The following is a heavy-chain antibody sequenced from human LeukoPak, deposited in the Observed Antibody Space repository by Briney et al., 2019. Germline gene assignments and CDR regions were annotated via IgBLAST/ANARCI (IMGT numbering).Heavy chain of an antibody. CDR1: GGSFSGYY. J-gene: IGHJ3*02. V-gene: IGHV4-34*01. CDR2: INHIGST. CDR3: ALPRIAVATTEDAFDI. D-gene: IGHD6-19*01. Sequence: SETLSLTCAVYGGSFSGYYWSWIRQPPGKGLEWIGEINHIGSTNYNPSLKSRVTISVDTSKNQFSLKLSSVTAADTAVYYCALPRIAVATTEDAFDIWGQGTMVTVSS.